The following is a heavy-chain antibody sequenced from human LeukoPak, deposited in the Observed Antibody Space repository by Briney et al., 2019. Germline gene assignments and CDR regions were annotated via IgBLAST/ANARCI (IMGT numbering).Heavy chain of an antibody. V-gene: IGHV4-34*01. CDR1: GESFSGYF. CDR2: INHSGDT. D-gene: IGHD1-26*01. J-gene: IGHJ4*02. Sequence: SETLSLTCAVYGESFSGYFWSWIRQPPGKGLEWIGEINHSGDTNYNPSLKSRVTISVDTSKNQFSLKLSSVTAADTAVYYCARDSVGARVDWGQGTLVTVSS. CDR3: ARDSVGARVD.